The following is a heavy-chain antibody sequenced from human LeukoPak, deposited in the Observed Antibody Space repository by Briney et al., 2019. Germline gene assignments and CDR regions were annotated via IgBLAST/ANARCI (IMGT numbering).Heavy chain of an antibody. Sequence: GASVKVSCKASGYPFTNYGINWVRQAPGLGLEWMGWISTYNGNTNYAQRLQGRVTMTTDTSTSTAYMELRSLRSDDTAVFYCARGTRPGPLLHLAYWGQGTRVTVSS. CDR1: GYPFTNYG. CDR3: ARGTRPGPLLHLAY. CDR2: ISTYNGNT. D-gene: IGHD2-2*01. V-gene: IGHV1-18*01. J-gene: IGHJ4*02.